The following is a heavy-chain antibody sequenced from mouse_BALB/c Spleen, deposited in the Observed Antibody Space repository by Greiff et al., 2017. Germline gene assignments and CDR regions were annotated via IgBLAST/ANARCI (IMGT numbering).Heavy chain of an antibody. CDR3: ERVGLYYCSSAADYYAMDY. CDR1: GFTFSSYA. J-gene: IGHJ4*01. V-gene: IGHV5-6-5*01. D-gene: IGHD1-1*01. CDR2: ISSGGST. Sequence: EVQGVESGGGLVKPGGSLKLSCAASGFTFSSYAMSWVRQTPEKRLEWVASISSGGSTYYPDSVKGRFTISRDNARNILYMQMSSLRSEDTAMYYCERVGLYYCSSAADYYAMDYWGQGTSVTVSS.